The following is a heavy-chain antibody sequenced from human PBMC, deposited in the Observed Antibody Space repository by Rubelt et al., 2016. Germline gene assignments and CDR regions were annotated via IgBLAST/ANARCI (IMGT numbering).Heavy chain of an antibody. J-gene: IGHJ3*02. Sequence: QVQLQESGPGLVKPSETLSLTCTVSGAPIGGYYWTWIRQPPGKGLEWIGSIFYSGTTYYNPSLESRVTISVDTSKNQFSLRLSSMTAADTAVYYCARRSVEPTAKDAFDIWGQGTMVTVSS. CDR2: IFYSGTT. CDR1: GAPIGGYY. D-gene: IGHD1-14*01. CDR3: ARRSVEPTAKDAFDI. V-gene: IGHV4-59*05.